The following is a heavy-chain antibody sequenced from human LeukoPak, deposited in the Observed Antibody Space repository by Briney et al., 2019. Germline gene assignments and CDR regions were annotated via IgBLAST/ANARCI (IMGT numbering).Heavy chain of an antibody. V-gene: IGHV4-59*01. Sequence: SETLSLTCTVSGGSISSYYWTWIRQPPAKGLEWIGYIYYSGSTNYNPSLKSRVTISVDTSKNQFSLKLSSVTAADTAVYYCARDKDWDDAFDIWGQGTMVTVSS. CDR2: IYYSGST. CDR3: ARDKDWDDAFDI. J-gene: IGHJ3*02. CDR1: GGSISSYY. D-gene: IGHD3/OR15-3a*01.